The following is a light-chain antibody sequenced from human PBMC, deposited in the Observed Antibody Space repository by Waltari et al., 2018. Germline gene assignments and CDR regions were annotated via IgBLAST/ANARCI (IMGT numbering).Light chain of an antibody. J-gene: IGKJ4*01. CDR3: QQYNNWPLT. Sequence: EIVMTQSPATLSVSPGERATLSCRASQSVSSNLAWYQQKPGQAPRLLIYGESTRATGIPDRFSGSGSGTEFTLTISSLQSEDFAVYYCQQYNNWPLTFGGGTKVEIK. CDR2: GES. V-gene: IGKV3-15*01. CDR1: QSVSSN.